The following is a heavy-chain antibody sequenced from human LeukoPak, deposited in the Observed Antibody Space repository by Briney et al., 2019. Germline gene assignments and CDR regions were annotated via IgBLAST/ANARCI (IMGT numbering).Heavy chain of an antibody. CDR2: IYYSGST. V-gene: IGHV4-59*01. CDR1: GGSISSYY. Sequence: PSETLSLTCTVSGGSISSYYWSWIRQPPGKGLEWIGYIYYSGSTNYNPSLKSRVTISVDTSKNQFSLKLSSVTAADTAVYYCARGLYYGSGSYYFDYWGQGTLVTASS. CDR3: ARGLYYGSGSYYFDY. J-gene: IGHJ4*02. D-gene: IGHD3-10*01.